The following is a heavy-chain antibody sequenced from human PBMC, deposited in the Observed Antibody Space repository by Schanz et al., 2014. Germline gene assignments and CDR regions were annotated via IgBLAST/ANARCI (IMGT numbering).Heavy chain of an antibody. D-gene: IGHD3-10*01. V-gene: IGHV3-23*01. CDR2: IGTSGGT. CDR3: ARIGGSVFDY. J-gene: IGHJ4*02. CDR1: GLIFSNYV. Sequence: EVHLLDSGGGLVQPGGSLKLSCAASGLIFSNYVMSWVRQAPGKGLEWVSTIGTSGGTNYAESVKGRFTISRDNSKNTLYLQMNSLRAEDTAVYYCARIGGSVFDYWAQGTLVTVSS.